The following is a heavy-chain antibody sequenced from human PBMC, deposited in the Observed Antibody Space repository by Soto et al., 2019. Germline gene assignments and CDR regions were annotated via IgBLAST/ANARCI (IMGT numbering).Heavy chain of an antibody. J-gene: IGHJ6*02. CDR3: ARQASTIFGVVKDYYYYYGMDV. Sequence: LTVSGKGSRYSFTSYCIGWVRQMPGKGLEWMGIIYPGDSDTRYSPSFQGQVTISADKSISTAYLQWSSLKASDTAMYYCARQASTIFGVVKDYYYYYGMDVWGQGTTVTVSS. V-gene: IGHV5-51*01. CDR2: IYPGDSDT. CDR1: RYSFTSYC. D-gene: IGHD3-3*01.